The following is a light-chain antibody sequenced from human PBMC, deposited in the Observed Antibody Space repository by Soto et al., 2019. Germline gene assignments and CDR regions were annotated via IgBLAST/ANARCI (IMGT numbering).Light chain of an antibody. J-gene: IGKJ4*01. CDR1: QSINTY. Sequence: DIQMTQFPSSLSASIGDTVTITCRASQSINTYLNWYQQKPGSAPKLLIYAASSLQRGVPSRFSGSGSGTDFTLTISSLQPEDFATYYCQQSYSTLWLTFGGGTRVEIK. CDR2: AAS. V-gene: IGKV1-39*01. CDR3: QQSYSTLWLT.